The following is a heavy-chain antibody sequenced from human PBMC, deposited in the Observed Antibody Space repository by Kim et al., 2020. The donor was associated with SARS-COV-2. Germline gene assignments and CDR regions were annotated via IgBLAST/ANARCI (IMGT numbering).Heavy chain of an antibody. V-gene: IGHV1-69*04. Sequence: SVKVSCKASGGTFSSYAISWVRQAPGQGLEWMGRIIPILGIANYAQKFQGRVTITADKSTSTAYMELSSLRSEDTAVYYCATLKTSGVADPSERVYGMD. J-gene: IGHJ6*01. D-gene: IGHD6-19*01. CDR2: IIPILGIA. CDR3: ATLKTSGVADPSERVYGMD. CDR1: GGTFSSYA.